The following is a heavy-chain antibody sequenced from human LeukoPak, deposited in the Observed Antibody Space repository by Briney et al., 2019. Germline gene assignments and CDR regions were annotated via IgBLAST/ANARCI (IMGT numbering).Heavy chain of an antibody. CDR2: ISGSGGST. D-gene: IGHD6-13*01. V-gene: IGHV3-23*01. CDR3: AKGREGIAAAGRGNWFDP. CDR1: GFTFSSYA. Sequence: PGGSLRLSCAASGFTFSSYAMSWVRQAPGKGLEWVSGISGSGGSTYYADSVKGRFTISRDNSKNTLYLQMNSLRAEDTAVYYCAKGREGIAAAGRGNWFDPWGQGALVTVSS. J-gene: IGHJ5*02.